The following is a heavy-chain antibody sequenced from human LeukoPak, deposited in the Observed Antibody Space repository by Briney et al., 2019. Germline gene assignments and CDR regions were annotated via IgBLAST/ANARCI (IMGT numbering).Heavy chain of an antibody. D-gene: IGHD5-18*01. CDR1: GFTFSSYA. CDR2: ISSNGATT. J-gene: IGHJ4*02. V-gene: IGHV3-64*05. CDR3: AREWGYSYGTGYFDY. Sequence: PGGSLRLSCSASGFTFSSYAMHWVRQAPGKGLEYVSAISSNGATTYYADSVKGRFTISRGNSKNTLYFQMSSLRPADTAVYYCAREWGYSYGTGYFDYWGQGTLVTVSS.